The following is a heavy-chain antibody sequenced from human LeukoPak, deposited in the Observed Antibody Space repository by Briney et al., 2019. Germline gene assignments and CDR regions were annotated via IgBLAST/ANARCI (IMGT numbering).Heavy chain of an antibody. CDR1: GFTFSSYA. D-gene: IGHD3-10*01. CDR2: ISGNGDNT. J-gene: IGHJ4*02. V-gene: IGHV3-23*01. Sequence: GGSLRLSCGASGFTFSSYAMSWVRQAPGKGLEWVSSISGNGDNTAYADSVKGRCNISRDTSKNTVYLQIESLRAEDTAVYYCAKDPGVYGSGSYPTYFDYWGQGTLVTVSS. CDR3: AKDPGVYGSGSYPTYFDY.